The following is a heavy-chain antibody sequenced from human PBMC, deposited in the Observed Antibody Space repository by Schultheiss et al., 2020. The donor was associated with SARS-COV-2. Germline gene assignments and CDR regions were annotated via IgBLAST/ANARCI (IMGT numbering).Heavy chain of an antibody. CDR1: GGSISSYY. V-gene: IGHV4-4*07. J-gene: IGHJ4*02. Sequence: SETLSLTCTVSGGSISSYYWSWIRQPAGKGLEWIGRIYTSGSTNYNPSLKSRVTISVDTSKNQFSLRLTSVTAADTAVYYCAGSIAAAGLTDYWGQGTLVTVSS. CDR3: AGSIAAAGLTDY. CDR2: IYTSGST. D-gene: IGHD6-13*01.